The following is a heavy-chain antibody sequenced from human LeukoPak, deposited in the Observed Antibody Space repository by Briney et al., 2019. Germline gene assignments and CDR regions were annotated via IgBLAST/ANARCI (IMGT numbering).Heavy chain of an antibody. V-gene: IGHV4-4*07. J-gene: IGHJ6*03. CDR2: IYTSGST. CDR1: GGSISSYY. Sequence: SETLLLTFTVSGGSISSYYWSWIRQPAGKGLEWIGRIYTSGSTNYNPSLKSRVTMSVDTSKNQFSLKLSSVTAADTAVFYCASSPAAVIYYYYMDVWGKGTTVTVSS. CDR3: ASSPAAVIYYYYMDV. D-gene: IGHD2-2*01.